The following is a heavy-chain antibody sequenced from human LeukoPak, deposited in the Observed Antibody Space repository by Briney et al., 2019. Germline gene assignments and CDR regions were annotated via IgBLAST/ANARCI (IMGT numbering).Heavy chain of an antibody. Sequence: ASVKVSCKASGYTFTGYYMHWVRQAPGQGLEWMGWINPNSGGTNYAQKFQGRVTMTRDTSISTAYMELSRLRSDDTAVYYCARDLGYDFWSGYSRSGFDYWGQGTLVTVSS. CDR3: ARDLGYDFWSGYSRSGFDY. J-gene: IGHJ4*02. D-gene: IGHD3-3*01. CDR2: INPNSGGT. V-gene: IGHV1-2*02. CDR1: GYTFTGYY.